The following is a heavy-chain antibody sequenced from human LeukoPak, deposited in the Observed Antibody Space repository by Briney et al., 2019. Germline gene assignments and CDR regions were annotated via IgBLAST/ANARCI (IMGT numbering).Heavy chain of an antibody. CDR3: AKDYVDIVATIPPYYYYYMDV. J-gene: IGHJ6*03. Sequence: GGSLRLSCAASGFTFSSYGMHWVRQAPGKGLEWVAFIRYDVSNKYYADSVKGRFTISRDNSKDTLYLQMNSLRAEDTAVYYCAKDYVDIVATIPPYYYYYMDVWGKGTTVTVSS. CDR2: IRYDVSNK. D-gene: IGHD5-12*01. CDR1: GFTFSSYG. V-gene: IGHV3-30*02.